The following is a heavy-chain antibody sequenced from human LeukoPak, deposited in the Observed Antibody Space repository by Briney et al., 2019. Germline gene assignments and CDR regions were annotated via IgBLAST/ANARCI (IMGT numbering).Heavy chain of an antibody. CDR2: ISSSSSYI. CDR3: ARVLKEWLVPPYYFDY. Sequence: GGSLRLSCAASGFTFSSYSMNWVRQAPGKGLEGVSSISSSSSYIYYADSVKGRFTISRDNDKNSLYLQMNSLRAEDTALYCCARVLKEWLVPPYYFDYWGQGTLVTVSS. V-gene: IGHV3-21*01. CDR1: GFTFSSYS. D-gene: IGHD6-19*01. J-gene: IGHJ4*02.